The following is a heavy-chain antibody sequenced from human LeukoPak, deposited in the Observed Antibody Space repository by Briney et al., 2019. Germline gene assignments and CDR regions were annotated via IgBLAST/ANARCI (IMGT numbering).Heavy chain of an antibody. J-gene: IGHJ4*02. Sequence: SETLSLTCTVSGGSISSSSYYWGWIRQPPGKGLEWIGSMYHSGSTYYNPSLKSRVTISVDTSENQFSLKLNSVTAADTAVYYCARDVIDSGYDWSIRSYFDYWGQGTLVTVSS. D-gene: IGHD5-12*01. CDR1: GGSISSSSYY. CDR3: ARDVIDSGYDWSIRSYFDY. CDR2: MYHSGST. V-gene: IGHV4-39*07.